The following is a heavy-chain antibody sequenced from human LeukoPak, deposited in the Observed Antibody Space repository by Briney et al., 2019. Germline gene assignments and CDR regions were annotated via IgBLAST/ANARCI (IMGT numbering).Heavy chain of an antibody. CDR1: GFTFGSDR. CDR2: IDNDGTGA. CDR3: VRGGFNGN. J-gene: IGHJ4*02. Sequence: GGSLRLSCIASGFTFGSDRMHWVRQVPGKGLVWVPRIDNDGTGALYADAVEGRFTISRDNAKNMLYLQMGSLTADDTAIYYCVRGGFNGNWGQGTLVTVSS. V-gene: IGHV3-74*03. D-gene: IGHD2-8*01.